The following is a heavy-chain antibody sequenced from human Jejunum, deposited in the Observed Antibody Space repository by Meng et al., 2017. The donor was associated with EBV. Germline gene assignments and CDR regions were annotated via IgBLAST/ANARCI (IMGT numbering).Heavy chain of an antibody. CDR2: ICFSDYT. CDR1: GGSISSSIYC. J-gene: IGHJ4*02. D-gene: IGHD4-17*01. Sequence: HRRLQESGPGLVKPPETLSLTCTVSGGSISSSIYCWGWIRQPPGKGLEWIGSICFSDYTYHNPSLKSRVTISADTSKNQFSLSLTSVTAADTAVYYCAMGPDYAKSGYWGQGTLVTVSS. CDR3: AMGPDYAKSGY. V-gene: IGHV4-39*01.